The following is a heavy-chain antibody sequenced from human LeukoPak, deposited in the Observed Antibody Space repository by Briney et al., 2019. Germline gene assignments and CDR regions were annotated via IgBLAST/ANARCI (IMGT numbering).Heavy chain of an antibody. V-gene: IGHV4-34*01. Sequence: SETLSLTCAVYGGSLSGYYWSWIRQPPGKGLEWIGEINHSGSTNYNPSLKSRVTISVDTSKNQFSLKLSSVTAADTAVYYCASMGIAARRYYYYYYMDVWGKGTTVTVSS. CDR2: INHSGST. CDR1: GGSLSGYY. D-gene: IGHD6-6*01. CDR3: ASMGIAARRYYYYYYMDV. J-gene: IGHJ6*03.